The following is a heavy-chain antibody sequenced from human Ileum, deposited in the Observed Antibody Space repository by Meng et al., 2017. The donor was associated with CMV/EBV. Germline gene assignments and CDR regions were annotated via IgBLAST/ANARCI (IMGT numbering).Heavy chain of an antibody. D-gene: IGHD5-24*01. CDR1: GYTFTSYG. Sequence: ASVKVSCKASGYTFTSYGISWVRQAPGQGHEWMGWISAYNGNTNYAQKLQGRDNMTTDTSTSTAYMELRSLRSDDKAVYYCARERWRGEMATMADYWGQGTLVTVSS. CDR2: ISAYNGNT. J-gene: IGHJ4*02. V-gene: IGHV1-18*01. CDR3: ARERWRGEMATMADY.